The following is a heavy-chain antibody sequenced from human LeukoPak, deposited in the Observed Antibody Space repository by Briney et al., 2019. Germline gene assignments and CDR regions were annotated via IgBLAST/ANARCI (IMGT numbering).Heavy chain of an antibody. CDR1: GYTFTSYY. CDR3: ARDHSTLLWFGELQFPDY. V-gene: IGHV1-46*01. D-gene: IGHD3-10*01. CDR2: INPSGGST. J-gene: IGHJ4*02. Sequence: GASVKVSCKASGYTFTSYYMHWVRQAPGQGLEWMGIINPSGGSTSYAQKFQGRVTMTRDTSTSTVYMELSSLRSEDKAVYYCARDHSTLLWFGELQFPDYWGQGTLVTVSS.